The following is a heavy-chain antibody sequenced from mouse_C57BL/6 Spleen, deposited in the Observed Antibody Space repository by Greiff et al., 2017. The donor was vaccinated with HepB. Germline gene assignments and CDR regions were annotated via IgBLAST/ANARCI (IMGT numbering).Heavy chain of an antibody. CDR1: GFTFSSYG. J-gene: IGHJ4*01. CDR2: ISSGGSYT. V-gene: IGHV5-6*02. D-gene: IGHD2-10*01. CDR3: ATPAYYGYYAMDY. Sequence: DVKLVESGGDLVKPGGSLKLSCAASGFTFSSYGMSWVRQTPDKRLEWVATISSGGSYTYYPDSVKGRFTISRDNAKNTLYLQMSSLKSEDTAMYYCATPAYYGYYAMDYWGQGTSVTVSS.